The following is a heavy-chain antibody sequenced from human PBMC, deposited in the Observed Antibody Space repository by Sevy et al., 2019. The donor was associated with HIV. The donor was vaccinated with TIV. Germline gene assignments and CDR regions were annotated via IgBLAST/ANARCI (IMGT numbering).Heavy chain of an antibody. V-gene: IGHV1-24*01. CDR3: ATTKDYYDNSGYPFDS. CDR1: GYTLTELS. D-gene: IGHD3-22*01. Sequence: ASVKVSCKVTGYTLTELSLHWVRQTSVKGLEWMGSFDPEDGGTIYAQKFQGRITMTEDTSTDTAYMELSSLRSEDTAVSYCATTKDYYDNSGYPFDSWGQGTLVTVSS. CDR2: FDPEDGGT. J-gene: IGHJ4*02.